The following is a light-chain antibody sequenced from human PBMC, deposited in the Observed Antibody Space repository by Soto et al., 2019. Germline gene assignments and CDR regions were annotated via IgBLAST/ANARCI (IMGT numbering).Light chain of an antibody. CDR1: QSISSW. V-gene: IGKV1-5*01. Sequence: DIQMTQSPSTLSASVGDRVTITCRASQSISSWLAWYQQKPGKAPKLLIYDASSLESGFPSRFSGSGSGTEFTLTISILQPDDFAAYYCQQYSSYSLTFVGGTMVEIK. CDR3: QQYSSYSLT. CDR2: DAS. J-gene: IGKJ4*01.